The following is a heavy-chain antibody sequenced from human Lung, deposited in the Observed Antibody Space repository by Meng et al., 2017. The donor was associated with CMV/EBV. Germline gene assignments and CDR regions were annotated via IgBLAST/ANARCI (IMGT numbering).Heavy chain of an antibody. V-gene: IGHV3-15*01. D-gene: IGHD3-10*01. J-gene: IGHJ4*02. CDR3: STRRKFRGVDHFDY. CDR1: GLTFSDAW. Sequence: GGSLRLSCAASGLTFSDAWMTWVRQAPGKGLEWVGRIKGKTDGETTDYAAPVKGRFTISRDDSKDMVYLQMNSLKTEDTAVYYCSTRRKFRGVDHFDYWGQRXLVTVSS. CDR2: IKGKTDGETT.